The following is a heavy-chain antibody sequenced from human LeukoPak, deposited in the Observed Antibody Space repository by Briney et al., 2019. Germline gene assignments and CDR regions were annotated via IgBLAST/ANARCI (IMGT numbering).Heavy chain of an antibody. J-gene: IGHJ4*02. CDR1: GFTFSAYW. D-gene: IGHD6-13*01. V-gene: IGHV3-74*01. Sequence: GGSLRLSCEASGFTFSAYWMHWVRQGPGKGLVWVSRINADGFTTRYADSVKGRFSISRDNAKNTLYLQMNTLRAEDTAVYYCVRVAESSSLTMAHWGPGTQVTVSS. CDR2: INADGFTT. CDR3: VRVAESSSLTMAH.